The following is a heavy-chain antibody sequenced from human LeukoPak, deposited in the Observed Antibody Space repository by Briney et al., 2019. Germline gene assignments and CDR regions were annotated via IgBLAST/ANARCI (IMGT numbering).Heavy chain of an antibody. D-gene: IGHD4-17*01. V-gene: IGHV3-48*02. CDR3: ARGDYGDYITPFDY. J-gene: IGHJ4*02. CDR1: GFTFSSYS. Sequence: GGSLRLSCAASGFTFSSYSMNWVRQAPGEGLGWVSFISSSSSTIYYADSVKGRFTISRDNAKNTLYLQMSSLRDEDTAVYYCARGDYGDYITPFDYWGQGTLVTVSS. CDR2: ISSSSSTI.